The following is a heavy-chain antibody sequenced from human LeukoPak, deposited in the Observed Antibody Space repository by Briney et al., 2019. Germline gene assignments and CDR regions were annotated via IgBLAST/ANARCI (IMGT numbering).Heavy chain of an antibody. J-gene: IGHJ4*02. CDR1: GFTFSNCW. Sequence: PGGSLRLSCAASGFTFSNCWMNWVRQAPGRGLEWVANINQDGSEKNYVDSVKGRFTISRDNAKNSLYLQMNSLRAEDTAVYYCAKDLRFGELAPFDYWGQGTLVTVSS. D-gene: IGHD3-10*01. CDR2: INQDGSEK. V-gene: IGHV3-7*01. CDR3: AKDLRFGELAPFDY.